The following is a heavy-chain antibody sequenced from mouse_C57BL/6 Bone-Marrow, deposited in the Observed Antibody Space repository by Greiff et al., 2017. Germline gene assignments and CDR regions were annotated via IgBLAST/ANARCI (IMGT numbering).Heavy chain of an antibody. CDR2: IHPNSGSP. J-gene: IGHJ2*01. V-gene: IGHV1-64*01. CDR3: ARGKILRFFDY. Sequence: VQLQQPGAELVKPVASVTLSCKASGYTFTSSWMHWVKQRPGQGLEWIGMIHPNSGSPNYNEKFKSKATPTVDQTSSTAYMQLSSLTSEDSAVYYCARGKILRFFDYWGQGTTLTVSS. CDR1: GYTFTSSW.